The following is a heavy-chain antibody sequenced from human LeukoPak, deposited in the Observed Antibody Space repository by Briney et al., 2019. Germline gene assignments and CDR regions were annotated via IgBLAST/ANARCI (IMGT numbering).Heavy chain of an antibody. CDR2: ISGSGGYT. D-gene: IGHD1-1*01. J-gene: IGHJ3*02. CDR1: GFTFSSYA. CDR3: AKGARATTLDTFDI. V-gene: IGHV3-23*01. Sequence: PGGSLRLSCAASGFTFSSYAMNWVRQAPGKGLEWVSAISGSGGYTYYADSVKGRFTISRDNSKNTLFLQMNSLRAEDKAVYYCAKGARATTLDTFDIWGQGTMVTVSS.